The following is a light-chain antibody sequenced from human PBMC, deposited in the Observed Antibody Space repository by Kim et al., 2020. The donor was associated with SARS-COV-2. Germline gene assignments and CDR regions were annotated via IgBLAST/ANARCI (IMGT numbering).Light chain of an antibody. V-gene: IGLV2-14*03. J-gene: IGLJ1*01. CDR2: DVY. Sequence: QSALTQPASVSGSPGQSITISCTGATSDVGGYDYVSWYQQHPGKVPRLIIYDVYNRPSGISDRFSGSKSGNTASLTISGLQAEDEADYYCSSYTSGNTLYVFGPGTKVTVL. CDR3: SSYTSGNTLYV. CDR1: TSDVGGYDY.